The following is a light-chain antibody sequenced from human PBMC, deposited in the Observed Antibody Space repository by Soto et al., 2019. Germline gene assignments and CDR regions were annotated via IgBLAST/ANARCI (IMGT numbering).Light chain of an antibody. CDR3: QQYGSSPWT. Sequence: EIVLTQSPGTLSLSPGERATLSCRASQSVSSSYLAWYQQKPGQAPRLLIYGASSSATGIPDRFSGSGSGTDFTLTISSLEPEDFAVYYCQQYGSSPWTFGQGTKVEIK. CDR1: QSVSSSY. CDR2: GAS. J-gene: IGKJ1*01. V-gene: IGKV3-20*01.